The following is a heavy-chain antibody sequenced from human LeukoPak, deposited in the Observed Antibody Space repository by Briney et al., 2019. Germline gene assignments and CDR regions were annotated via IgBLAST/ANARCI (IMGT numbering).Heavy chain of an antibody. CDR3: AKDERNWNYNLASQTYD. J-gene: IGHJ4*02. CDR2: ISGSGVST. Sequence: GGSLRLSCAASGFTFSTYGMTWVRQAPGKGLEWVSTISGSGVSTYYADSVKGRFTVSRDNSKNTLYLQMSSLRAEDTAVYYCAKDERNWNYNLASQTYDWGQGTLVTVSS. V-gene: IGHV3-23*01. CDR1: GFTFSTYG. D-gene: IGHD1-7*01.